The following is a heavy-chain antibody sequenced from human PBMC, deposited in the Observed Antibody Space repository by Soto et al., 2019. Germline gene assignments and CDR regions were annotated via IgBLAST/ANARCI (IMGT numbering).Heavy chain of an antibody. V-gene: IGHV1-8*01. CDR2: MNPNSGNT. CDR1: GYTFTSYD. J-gene: IGHJ6*03. D-gene: IGHD2-2*01. Sequence: GASVKVSCKASGYTFTSYDINWVRQATGQGLEWMGWMNPNSGNTGYAQKFQGRVTMTRNTSISTAYMELSSLRSEDTAVYYCARVVVVPAATSLGDYYYYYYMDVWGKGTTVTVSS. CDR3: ARVVVVPAATSLGDYYYYYYMDV.